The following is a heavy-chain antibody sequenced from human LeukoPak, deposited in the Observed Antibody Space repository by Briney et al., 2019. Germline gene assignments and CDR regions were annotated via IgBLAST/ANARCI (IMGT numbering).Heavy chain of an antibody. CDR3: ARGYYDLPF. J-gene: IGHJ4*02. CDR2: INPIGGST. D-gene: IGHD3-3*01. Sequence: ASVKVSCRASGYXFTSYYIQWVRQAPGQGLEWMGIINPIGGSTTYAQNFQGRVTMTRDTSTSTVYMDLTNLRTEDTPVYYCARGYYDLPFWGQGTLVTVSS. CDR1: GYXFTSYY. V-gene: IGHV1-46*01.